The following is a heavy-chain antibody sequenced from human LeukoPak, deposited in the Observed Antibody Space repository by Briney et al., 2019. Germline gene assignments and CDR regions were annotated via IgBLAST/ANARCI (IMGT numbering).Heavy chain of an antibody. V-gene: IGHV3-48*01. CDR2: ISSSGTTI. D-gene: IGHD2-15*01. J-gene: IGHJ4*02. Sequence: GGSLRLSCAASGFTFSLYTMIWVRQAPGEGLEMVSYISSSGTTIYYADSVKGRFTISRDNAKNSLYLQMNSLRAEDTAVYYCASQPKRYCSGGSCYPLWGQGTLVTVSS. CDR1: GFTFSLYT. CDR3: ASQPKRYCSGGSCYPL.